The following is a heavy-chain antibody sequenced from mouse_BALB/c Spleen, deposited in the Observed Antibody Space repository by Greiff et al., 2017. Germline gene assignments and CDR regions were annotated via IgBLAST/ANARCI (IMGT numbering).Heavy chain of an antibody. CDR3: ARGDDGYYGY. CDR1: GYKFTDYA. D-gene: IGHD2-3*01. J-gene: IGHJ2*01. CDR2: ISTYYGDA. Sequence: SGAEVVRPGVSVKNFRKGSGYKFTDYAMHWVKQSHAKSLEGIGVISTYYGDASYNQKFKGKATMTVDKSSSTAYMQLNSLTSEDSAVYYCARGDDGYYGYWGQGTTLTVSS. V-gene: IGHV1S137*01.